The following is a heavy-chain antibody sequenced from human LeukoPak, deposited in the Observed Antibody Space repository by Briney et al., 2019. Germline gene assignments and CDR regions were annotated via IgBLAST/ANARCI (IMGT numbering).Heavy chain of an antibody. CDR1: GGSFSGYY. V-gene: IGHV4-34*01. J-gene: IGHJ4*02. Sequence: SETLSLTCAVYGGSFSGYYWSWIRQPQGKGLWWIGEINHSRSTTNNPCLKSLVTISVDTSNNQFSLNLTSVTAADTAVYYCARHSDGFVWGQGTLVTVSS. CDR2: INHSRST. CDR3: ARHSDGFV. D-gene: IGHD5-18*01.